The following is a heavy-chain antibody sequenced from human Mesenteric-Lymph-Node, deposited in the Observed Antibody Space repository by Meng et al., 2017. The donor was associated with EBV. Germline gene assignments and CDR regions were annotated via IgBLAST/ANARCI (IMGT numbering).Heavy chain of an antibody. CDR3: ARNSRAGGYHDS. V-gene: IGHV3-11*01. CDR1: GFTFSDYY. D-gene: IGHD5-12*01. J-gene: IGHJ4*02. Sequence: QVDLVESGGNLVKPGGSLRLSCAASGFTFSDYYMSWIRQAPGKGLEWVSYISSGTTTISYADSVKGRFTISRDNAKNSLSLQMNSLRAEDTAMYYCARNSRAGGYHDSWGQGTLVTVSS. CDR2: ISSGTTTI.